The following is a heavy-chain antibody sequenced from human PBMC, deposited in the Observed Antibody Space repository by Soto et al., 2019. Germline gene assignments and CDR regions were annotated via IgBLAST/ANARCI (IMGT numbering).Heavy chain of an antibody. J-gene: IGHJ5*02. CDR2: IYYSGST. Sequence: SETLSLTCTVSGGSISSYYWSWIRQPPGKGLEWIGYIYYSGSTNYNPSLKSRVTISVDTSKNQFSLKLSSVTAADTAVYYCARAHGSGKSWFDPWGQGTLVTVSS. D-gene: IGHD3-10*01. V-gene: IGHV4-59*01. CDR1: GGSISSYY. CDR3: ARAHGSGKSWFDP.